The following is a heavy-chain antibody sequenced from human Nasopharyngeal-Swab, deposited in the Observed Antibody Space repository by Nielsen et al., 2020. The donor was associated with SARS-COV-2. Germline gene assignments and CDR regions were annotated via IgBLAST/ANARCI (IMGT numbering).Heavy chain of an antibody. V-gene: IGHV3-23*01. CDR1: GFRFSNYA. CDR2: IVDNGKT. D-gene: IGHD1-26*01. J-gene: IGHJ4*01. CDR3: AKYLGSGAYEAFCDY. Sequence: GESLKISCVASGFRFSNYAMTWVRQAPGKGLEWVPQIVDNGKTYYADSVKGRFTISRDNSKNTLFLQMNSLRAEDTALYYCAKYLGSGAYEAFCDYWGHGALVTVSS.